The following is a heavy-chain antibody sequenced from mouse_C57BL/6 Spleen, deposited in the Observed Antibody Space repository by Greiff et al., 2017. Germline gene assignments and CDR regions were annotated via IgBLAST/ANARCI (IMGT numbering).Heavy chain of an antibody. D-gene: IGHD2-4*01. CDR3: ARPYYDYDGDPHWYFDV. J-gene: IGHJ1*03. CDR2: IYPGSGST. CDR1: GYTFTSYW. Sequence: QVQLQQSGAELVKPGASVKMSCKASGYTFTSYWITWVKQRPGQGLEWIGDIYPGSGSTNYNEKFKSKATLTVDTSSSTAYMQLSSLTSEDSAVYYCARPYYDYDGDPHWYFDVWGTGTTVTVSS. V-gene: IGHV1-55*01.